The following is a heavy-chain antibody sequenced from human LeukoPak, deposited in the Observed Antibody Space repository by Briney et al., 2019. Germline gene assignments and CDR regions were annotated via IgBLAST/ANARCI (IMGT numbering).Heavy chain of an antibody. J-gene: IGHJ4*02. Sequence: PSETLSLTCTVSGGSISSYYWSWIRQPPGKGLEWIGYIYTSGSTNYNPSLKGRVTISVDTSKNQFSLKLSSVTAADTAVYYCARHEPGAAAGTDFDYWGQGTLVTVSS. V-gene: IGHV4-4*09. D-gene: IGHD6-13*01. CDR2: IYTSGST. CDR1: GGSISSYY. CDR3: ARHEPGAAAGTDFDY.